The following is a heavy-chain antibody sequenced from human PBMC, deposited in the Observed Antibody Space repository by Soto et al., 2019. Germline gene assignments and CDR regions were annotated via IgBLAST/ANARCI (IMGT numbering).Heavy chain of an antibody. V-gene: IGHV1-18*01. J-gene: IGHJ4*02. D-gene: IGHD1-1*01. CDR2: ISAHNGNT. CDR3: ARGRYGDY. CDR1: GYAFTTYG. Sequence: QVHLVQSGAEVKKPGASVKVSCQGSGYAFTTYGITWVRQAPGQGLEWMGWISAHNGNTNYAQKRQDRVTVPSDTSTSTAYMELRSLRDDDTAVDYCARGRYGDYWGQGARVTVSS.